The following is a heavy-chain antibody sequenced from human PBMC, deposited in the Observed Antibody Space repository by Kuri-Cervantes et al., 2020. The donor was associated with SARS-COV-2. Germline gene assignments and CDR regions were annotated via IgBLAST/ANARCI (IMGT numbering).Heavy chain of an antibody. CDR3: ARGANYYDSSGYYY. D-gene: IGHD3-22*01. V-gene: IGHV4-30-4*08. CDR1: GGSISSGDYY. Sequence: LRLSCTVSGGSISSGDYYWSWIRQPPGKGLEWIGYIYYSGSTYYNPSLKSRVTISVDTSKNQFSLKLSSVTAADTAVYYCARGANYYDSSGYYYWGQGTLVTVSS. CDR2: IYYSGST. J-gene: IGHJ4*02.